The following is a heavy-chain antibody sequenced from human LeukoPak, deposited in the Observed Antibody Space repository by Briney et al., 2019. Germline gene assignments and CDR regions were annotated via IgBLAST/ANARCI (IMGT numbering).Heavy chain of an antibody. Sequence: GGSLRLSCSASGFTFSSYAMHWVRQAPGKGLEYVSAISSNGGSTYYADSVKGRFTISRDNSKNTLYLQMSSLRAEDTAVYYCVEVRYYDIPGATIVTFYYFDYWGQGTLVTVSS. CDR3: VEVRYYDIPGATIVTFYYFDY. D-gene: IGHD3-9*01. V-gene: IGHV3-64D*06. J-gene: IGHJ4*02. CDR1: GFTFSSYA. CDR2: ISSNGGST.